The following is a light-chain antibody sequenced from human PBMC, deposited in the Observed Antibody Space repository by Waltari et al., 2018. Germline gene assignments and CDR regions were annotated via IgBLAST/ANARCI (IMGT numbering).Light chain of an antibody. CDR1: QTILNRANNKHY. CDR3: QQYYGRPIT. J-gene: IGKJ5*01. Sequence: DIVMTQSPASLAVSLGERATISCKTSQTILNRANNKHYLVWYQQRPGQPPKTLIYWASVRQSGVPDRFSDSESVTDFTLTNSSLQREDVAVYYCQQYYGRPITFGQGTRLEI. V-gene: IGKV4-1*01. CDR2: WAS.